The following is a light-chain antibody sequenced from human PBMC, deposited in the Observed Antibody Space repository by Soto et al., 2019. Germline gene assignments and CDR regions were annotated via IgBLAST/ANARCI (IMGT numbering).Light chain of an antibody. Sequence: QSVLTQPASVTGSPGQSITISCTGTSSDVGAFNYVSWYQQHPAKAPKVMIYDVSNRPSGISYRFSGSKSGNTASLTISGLQAEDEADYYCVSYTTSNTYVFGTGTMLTVL. CDR3: VSYTTSNTYV. CDR1: SSDVGAFNY. J-gene: IGLJ1*01. CDR2: DVS. V-gene: IGLV2-14*03.